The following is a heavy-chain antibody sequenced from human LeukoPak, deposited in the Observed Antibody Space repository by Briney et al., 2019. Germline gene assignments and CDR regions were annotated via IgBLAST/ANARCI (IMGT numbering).Heavy chain of an antibody. D-gene: IGHD2-2*01. J-gene: IGHJ4*02. CDR2: IIPIFGTA. Sequence: GASVKVSCKASGGTFSSYAISWVRQAPGQGLEWMGGIIPIFGTANYAQKFQGRVTITADESTSTAYMELSSLRSEDTAVYYCARDQDIVVVPAVNQLFDYWGQGTLVTVSS. CDR1: GGTFSSYA. CDR3: ARDQDIVVVPAVNQLFDY. V-gene: IGHV1-69*13.